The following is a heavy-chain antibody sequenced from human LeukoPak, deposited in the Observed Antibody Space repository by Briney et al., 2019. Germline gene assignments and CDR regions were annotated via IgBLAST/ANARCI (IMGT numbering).Heavy chain of an antibody. CDR3: ARDRYYYASSGYSQLFDY. CDR1: GGSISSSNW. Sequence: SETLSLTCAVSGGSISSSNWWSWVRQPPGKGLEWIGRIHTSGSTNHNPSLKSRVTMSVDTSKNQFSLKLSSVTAADTAVYYCARDRYYYASSGYSQLFDYWGQGTLVTVSS. CDR2: IHTSGST. D-gene: IGHD3-22*01. J-gene: IGHJ4*02. V-gene: IGHV4-4*02.